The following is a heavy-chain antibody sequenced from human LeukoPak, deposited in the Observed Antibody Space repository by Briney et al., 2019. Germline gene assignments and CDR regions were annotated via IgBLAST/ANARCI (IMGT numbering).Heavy chain of an antibody. CDR3: ATEGEGNYYDSSGYGY. J-gene: IGHJ4*02. V-gene: IGHV3-21*01. Sequence: GGSLRLSCAASGFTFSSYSMNWVRQAPGKGLEWVSSISSSSSYIYYADSVKGRFTISRDNAKNSLYLQMNSLRAEDTAVYYCATEGEGNYYDSSGYGYWGQGTLVTVSS. D-gene: IGHD3-22*01. CDR1: GFTFSSYS. CDR2: ISSSSSYI.